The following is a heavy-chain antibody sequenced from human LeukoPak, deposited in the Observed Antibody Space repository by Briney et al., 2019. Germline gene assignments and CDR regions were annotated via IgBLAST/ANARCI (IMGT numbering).Heavy chain of an antibody. V-gene: IGHV3-21*01. CDR3: ARDPDTVTTRYFDY. Sequence: PGGSLRLSCAASGFTFSSYSMNWVRQAPGKGLEWVSSISSSSSYIYYADSVKGRFTISRDNAKNSPYLQMNSLRAEDTAVYYCARDPDTVTTRYFDYWGQGTLVTVSS. CDR2: ISSSSSYI. D-gene: IGHD4-11*01. CDR1: GFTFSSYS. J-gene: IGHJ4*02.